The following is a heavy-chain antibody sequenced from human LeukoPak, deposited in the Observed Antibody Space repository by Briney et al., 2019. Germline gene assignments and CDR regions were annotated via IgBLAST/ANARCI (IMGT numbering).Heavy chain of an antibody. D-gene: IGHD1-26*01. CDR1: GGSISSGGYY. Sequence: SQTLSLTCTVSGGSISSGGYYWSWIRQHPGKGLEWIGYIYHSGSTYYNPSLKSRVTISVDGSKNQFSLRLTSVTAADTAVFYCARGGVGPTTNWFDPWGQGTLVTVSS. V-gene: IGHV4-31*03. J-gene: IGHJ5*02. CDR3: ARGGVGPTTNWFDP. CDR2: IYHSGST.